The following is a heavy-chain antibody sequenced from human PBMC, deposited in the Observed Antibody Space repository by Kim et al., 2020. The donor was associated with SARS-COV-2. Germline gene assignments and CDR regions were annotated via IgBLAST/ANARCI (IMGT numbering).Heavy chain of an antibody. Sequence: SETLSLTCTVSGGSISSYYWTWIRQPPGKGLEWIGYIYYSGSTNYNPSLKSRVTISVDTSKNQFSLKLSSVNAADTSGYYCARADGYNFDYWGQGTLVT. CDR1: GGSISSYY. D-gene: IGHD5-12*01. CDR2: IYYSGST. V-gene: IGHV4-59*13. J-gene: IGHJ4*02. CDR3: ARADGYNFDY.